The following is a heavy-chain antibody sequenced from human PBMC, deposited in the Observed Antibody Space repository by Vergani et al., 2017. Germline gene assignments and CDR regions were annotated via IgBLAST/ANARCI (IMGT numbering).Heavy chain of an antibody. CDR3: ARDRSENWFDP. CDR1: GFTFSSYA. CDR2: ISYDGSNK. J-gene: IGHJ5*02. Sequence: VQLVESGGGVVQPGRSLRLSCAASGFTFSSYAMHWVRQAPGKGLEWVAVISYDGSNKYYADSVKGRFIISRDNSKNTLYLQMNSLRAEDTAVYYCARDRSENWFDPWGQGTLVTVSS. V-gene: IGHV3-30-3*01.